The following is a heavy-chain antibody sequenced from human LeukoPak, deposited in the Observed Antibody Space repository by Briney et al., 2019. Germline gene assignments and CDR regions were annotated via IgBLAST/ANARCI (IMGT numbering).Heavy chain of an antibody. CDR2: ISGNGGST. CDR1: GFTFSSYG. CDR3: ARGSSNYGYTFDI. J-gene: IGHJ3*02. Sequence: PGGTLRLSCAASGFTFSSYGMSWVRQAPGKGLEWVSAISGNGGSTYYADSVKGRFTIFRDNSKNTLYLQMNSLRAEDTAVYYCARGSSNYGYTFDIWGQGTMVTVSS. D-gene: IGHD4-11*01. V-gene: IGHV3-23*01.